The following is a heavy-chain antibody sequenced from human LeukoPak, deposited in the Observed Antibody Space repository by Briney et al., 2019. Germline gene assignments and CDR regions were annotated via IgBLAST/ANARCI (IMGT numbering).Heavy chain of an antibody. CDR2: IYTSGST. J-gene: IGHJ4*02. CDR1: GGSISSGSYY. CDR3: ARDIAVAGTFFDY. V-gene: IGHV4-61*02. D-gene: IGHD6-19*01. Sequence: PSETLSLTCTVSGGSISSGSYYWSWIRQPAGKGLEWIGRIYTSGSTNYNPSLKSRVTISVDTSKNQFSLKLSSVTAADTAVYYCARDIAVAGTFFDYWGQGTLVTVSS.